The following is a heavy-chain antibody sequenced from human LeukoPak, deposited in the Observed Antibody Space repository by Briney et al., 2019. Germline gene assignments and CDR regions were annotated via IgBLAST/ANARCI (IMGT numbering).Heavy chain of an antibody. V-gene: IGHV3-30*02. CDR3: VKDNPLDY. CDR1: GFTFNKYG. CDR2: IRYDGTRE. Sequence: GGSLRLSFGASGFTFNKYGMLWVRQAPGKGLDWVAFIRYDGTREYYADSVKGRFTISRDNSKNTLFLQMNSLRPEDTALYYCVKDNPLDYWGQGTLVIVSS. D-gene: IGHD1-14*01. J-gene: IGHJ4*02.